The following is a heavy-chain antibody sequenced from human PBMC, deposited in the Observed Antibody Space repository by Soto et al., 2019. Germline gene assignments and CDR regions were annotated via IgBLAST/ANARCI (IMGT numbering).Heavy chain of an antibody. V-gene: IGHV3-66*01. CDR1: GFSVTNNY. J-gene: IGHJ4*02. D-gene: IGHD2-2*01. CDR3: ARGRGSTGYLGREHYFDY. CDR2: IDIGGNT. Sequence: EVQVVESGGGLVQPGGSLRLSCAASGFSVTNNYMNWVRQAPGTGLEWVSIIDIGGNTYSADSVKDRFTISRDNSRNTLYLHMDSLRAEDTAVYYCARGRGSTGYLGREHYFDYWGQGTLVTVSP.